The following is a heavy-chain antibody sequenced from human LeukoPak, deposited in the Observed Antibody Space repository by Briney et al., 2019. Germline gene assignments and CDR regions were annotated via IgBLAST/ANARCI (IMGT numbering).Heavy chain of an antibody. CDR2: VSYDGTNK. CDR3: ARVGPWVNPDYYFYYMDV. Sequence: GGSLRLSCAASGFTFSSYAMHWVRQAPGKGLEWVAVVSYDGTNKYYTDSVKGRFTISRDNAKNSLYLQMNSLRAEDTAVYYCARVGPWVNPDYYFYYMDVWGEGTTVTVSS. D-gene: IGHD1-14*01. CDR1: GFTFSSYA. V-gene: IGHV3-30*04. J-gene: IGHJ6*03.